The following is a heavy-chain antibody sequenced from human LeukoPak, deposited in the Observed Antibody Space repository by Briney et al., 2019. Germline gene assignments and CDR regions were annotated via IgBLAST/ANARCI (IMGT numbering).Heavy chain of an antibody. J-gene: IGHJ4*02. V-gene: IGHV1-2*02. CDR1: GYTFSGYF. Sequence: GASVKVSCRASGYTFSGYFMHWVRQAPGQGLEWMGWIYPNSGGTKYAQKFQGRVTMTRDTSISTAYMELSRLRSDDTAVYYCASGAEYCGGDCYDKYYFDYWGQGTLVTVSS. CDR3: ASGAEYCGGDCYDKYYFDY. CDR2: IYPNSGGT. D-gene: IGHD2-21*02.